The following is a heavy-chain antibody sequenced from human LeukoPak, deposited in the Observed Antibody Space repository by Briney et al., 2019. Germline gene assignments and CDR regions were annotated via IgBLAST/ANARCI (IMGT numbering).Heavy chain of an antibody. CDR2: ISGSGGST. J-gene: IGHJ4*02. CDR3: AKDQHIVVVTAAWDY. CDR1: GFTFSNYW. Sequence: QPGGSLRLSCAASGFTFSNYWMSWVRQAPGKGLEWVSAISGSGGSTYYADSVKGRFTISRDNSKNTLYLQMNSLRAEDTAVYYCAKDQHIVVVTAAWDYWGQGTLVTVSS. D-gene: IGHD2-21*02. V-gene: IGHV3-23*01.